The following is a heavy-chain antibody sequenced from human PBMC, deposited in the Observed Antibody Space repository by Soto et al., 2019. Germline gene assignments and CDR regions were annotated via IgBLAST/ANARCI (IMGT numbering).Heavy chain of an antibody. CDR3: ARRLYGDYDY. CDR1: GYSFTTSG. CDR2: ISTYNGNT. D-gene: IGHD4-17*01. J-gene: IGHJ4*02. V-gene: IGHV1-18*01. Sequence: ASVKVSCKASGYSFTTSGITWVRQAPGQGLEWMGWISTYNGNTNYAQKLQDRVTLTTDTSTSTAYMELRSLRSDDTAVYYCARRLYGDYDYWGQGXPVTFYS.